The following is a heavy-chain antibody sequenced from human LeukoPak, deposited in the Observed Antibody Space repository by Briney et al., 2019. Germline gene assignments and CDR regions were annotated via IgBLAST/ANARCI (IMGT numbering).Heavy chain of an antibody. CDR2: INPKIGGT. Sequence: ASVKVSCKASGYTFAGYYMHWVRQAPGQGLEWMGWINPKIGGTNYAQKFQGRVTMTRDTSISTAYMELSRLRSDDTAMYYCAPSKPCLQPCFDYWGQGTLVTVSS. CDR1: GYTFAGYY. CDR3: APSKPCLQPCFDY. V-gene: IGHV1-2*02. J-gene: IGHJ4*02. D-gene: IGHD5-24*01.